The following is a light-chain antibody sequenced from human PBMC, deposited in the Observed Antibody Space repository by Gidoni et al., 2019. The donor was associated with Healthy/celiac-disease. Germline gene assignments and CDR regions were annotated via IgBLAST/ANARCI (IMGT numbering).Light chain of an antibody. CDR1: QSISSW. CDR2: DAS. V-gene: IGKV1-5*01. Sequence: DIQMTQSPSTLSASVGDRGTITCRASQSISSWLAWYQQKPGKAPKLLIYDASSLESGVPSRFSGSGSGTEFTLTISSLQPDDFAAYYCQQYNSEPWTFGQGTKVEIK. J-gene: IGKJ1*01. CDR3: QQYNSEPWT.